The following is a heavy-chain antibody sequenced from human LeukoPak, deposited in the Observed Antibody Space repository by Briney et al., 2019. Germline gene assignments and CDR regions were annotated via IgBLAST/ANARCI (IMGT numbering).Heavy chain of an antibody. CDR2: IIPIFGTA. CDR3: ARDRTYYVDTAMVRYFDY. Sequence: SVKVSCKASGGTFSSYAISWVRQAPGQGLEWMGGIIPIFGTANYAQKFQGGVTITADESTSTAYMELSSLRSEDTAVYYCARDRTYYVDTAMVRYFDYWGQGTLVTVSS. V-gene: IGHV1-69*13. CDR1: GGTFSSYA. D-gene: IGHD5-18*01. J-gene: IGHJ4*02.